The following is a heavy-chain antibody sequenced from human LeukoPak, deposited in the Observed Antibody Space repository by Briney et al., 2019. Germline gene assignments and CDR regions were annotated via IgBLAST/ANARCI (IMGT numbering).Heavy chain of an antibody. D-gene: IGHD2-15*01. J-gene: IGHJ4*02. CDR2: VTGSGAST. CDR3: AKDSPSCSGGTCYADF. Sequence: GGSLRLSCAASRFTFSSYAMSWVRQAPGKGLEWVSAVTGSGASTYYADSVKGRFTISRDNSKNTLYLQMNSLRAEDTAVYYCAKDSPSCSGGTCYADFWGQGTLVTVSS. CDR1: RFTFSSYA. V-gene: IGHV3-23*01.